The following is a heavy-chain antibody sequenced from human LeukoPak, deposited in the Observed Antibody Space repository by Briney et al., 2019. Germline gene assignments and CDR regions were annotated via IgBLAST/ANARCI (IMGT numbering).Heavy chain of an antibody. CDR1: GGSISSYY. V-gene: IGHV4-59*08. J-gene: IGHJ2*01. Sequence: SETLSLTCTVSGGSISSYYWSWIRQPPGKGLEWIGYIYYSGSTNYNPSLKSRVTISVDTSKNQFSLMLSSVTAADTAVYYCARRAYCSGGSCYSYFDLWGRGTLVTVSS. D-gene: IGHD2-15*01. CDR2: IYYSGST. CDR3: ARRAYCSGGSCYSYFDL.